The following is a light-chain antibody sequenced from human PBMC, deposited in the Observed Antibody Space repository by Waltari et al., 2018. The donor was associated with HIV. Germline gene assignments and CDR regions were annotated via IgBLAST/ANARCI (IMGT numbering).Light chain of an antibody. V-gene: IGLV1-40*01. CDR2: GNN. J-gene: IGLJ2*01. CDR1: SPNIGAGYD. Sequence: QSVLTQPPSVSGAPGQRVTIPCTGSSPNIGAGYDVHWYQQPPGTAPKLLIYGNNNRPSGVPDRFSGSKSDTSASLAITGLQAEDEADYYCQSFDRSLSAWVFGGGTKLTVL. CDR3: QSFDRSLSAWV.